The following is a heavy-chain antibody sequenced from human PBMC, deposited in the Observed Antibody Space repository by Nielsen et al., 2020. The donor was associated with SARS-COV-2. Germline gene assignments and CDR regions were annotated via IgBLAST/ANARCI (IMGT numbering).Heavy chain of an antibody. CDR2: IYYSGNT. J-gene: IGHJ6*02. V-gene: IGHV4-31*03. CDR3: SSSRSDILTYYYGMDV. CDR1: GGSISSGGYY. D-gene: IGHD3-9*01. Sequence: TLSLTCTVSGGSISSGGYYWSWIRQHPGKGLEWIGYIYYSGNTYYNPSLKSRVTTSADTSKNQFSLKLSSVTAADTAVYYCSSSRSDILTYYYGMDVWGQGTTVTVSS.